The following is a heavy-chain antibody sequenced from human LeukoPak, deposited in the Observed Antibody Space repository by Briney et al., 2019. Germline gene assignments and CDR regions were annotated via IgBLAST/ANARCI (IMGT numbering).Heavy chain of an antibody. CDR3: ARGLSVYSYGYCFDY. CDR1: GGSISSYY. D-gene: IGHD5-18*01. CDR2: IYYSGST. J-gene: IGHJ4*02. Sequence: PSETLSLTCTVSGGSISSYYWNWIRQPPGKGLEWIGYIYYSGSTNYNPSLKSRVTISVDTSKNQFSLRLSSVTAADTAVYYCARGLSVYSYGYCFDYWGQGTLFTVSS. V-gene: IGHV4-59*01.